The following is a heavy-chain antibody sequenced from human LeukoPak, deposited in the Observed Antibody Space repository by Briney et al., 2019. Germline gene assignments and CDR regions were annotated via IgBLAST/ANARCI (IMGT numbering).Heavy chain of an antibody. V-gene: IGHV3-11*04. CDR3: AKARAWQQLPYYFDY. J-gene: IGHJ4*02. CDR2: ISSSGSTI. Sequence: GGSLRLSCAASGFTFSDYYMSWIRQAPGKGLEWVSYISSSGSTIYYADSVKGRFTISRDNAKNSLYLQMNSLRAEDAAVYYCAKARAWQQLPYYFDYWGQGTLVTVSS. D-gene: IGHD6-13*01. CDR1: GFTFSDYY.